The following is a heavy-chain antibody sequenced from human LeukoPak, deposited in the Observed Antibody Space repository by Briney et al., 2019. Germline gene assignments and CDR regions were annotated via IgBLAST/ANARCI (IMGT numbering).Heavy chain of an antibody. V-gene: IGHV3-11*01. CDR2: ISSSGSTI. CDR3: ARGVDGSRYLDWYFDL. D-gene: IGHD6-13*01. J-gene: IGHJ2*01. Sequence: GGSLRLSCAASGFTFSDYYMSWIRQAPGKGLEWVSYISSSGSTIYYADSVKGRFTISRDNAKNSLYLQMNSLRAEDTAVYYCARGVDGSRYLDWYFDLWGRGTLVTVSS. CDR1: GFTFSDYY.